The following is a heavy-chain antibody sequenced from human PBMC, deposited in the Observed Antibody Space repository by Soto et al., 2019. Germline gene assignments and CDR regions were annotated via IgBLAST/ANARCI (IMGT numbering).Heavy chain of an antibody. V-gene: IGHV4-34*01. CDR2: INHSGST. CDR1: GGSFSGYY. Sequence: SETLSLTCAVYGGSFSGYYWSWIRQPPGKGLEWIGEINHSGSTDYNPSLKSRVTISVDTSKNQFSLKLSSVTAADTAVYYCAREEAARWFDPWGQGTLVTVS. CDR3: AREEAARWFDP. D-gene: IGHD6-6*01. J-gene: IGHJ5*02.